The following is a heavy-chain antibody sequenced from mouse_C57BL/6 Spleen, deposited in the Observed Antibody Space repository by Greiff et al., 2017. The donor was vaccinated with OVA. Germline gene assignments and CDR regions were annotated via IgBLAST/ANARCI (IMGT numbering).Heavy chain of an antibody. CDR1: GYAFSSYW. CDR2: IYPGDGDT. Sequence: QVQLQQSGAELVKPGASVKISCKASGYAFSSYWMNWVKQRPGKGLEWIGQIYPGDGDTNYNGQFKGKATLTADKSSSTAYIQLSSLTSEDSAVYFCARGFITTVVATNYFDYWGQGTTLTVSS. J-gene: IGHJ2*01. V-gene: IGHV1-80*01. CDR3: ARGFITTVVATNYFDY. D-gene: IGHD1-1*01.